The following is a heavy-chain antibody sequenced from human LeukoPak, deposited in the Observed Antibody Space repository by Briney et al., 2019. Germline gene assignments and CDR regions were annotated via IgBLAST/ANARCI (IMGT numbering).Heavy chain of an antibody. CDR2: ISDIGSI. D-gene: IGHD2/OR15-2a*01. CDR3: AGHHPRNTVDF. V-gene: IGHV4-59*08. CDR1: GGSIRSYY. Sequence: PSETLSLICTVSGGSIRSYYWSWIRQPPGKGLEWIAYISDIGSINYNPSLKSRVTISLDTSKNQFSLKLSSVTAADTAVYYCAGHHPRNTVDFWGQGTLVTVSS. J-gene: IGHJ4*02.